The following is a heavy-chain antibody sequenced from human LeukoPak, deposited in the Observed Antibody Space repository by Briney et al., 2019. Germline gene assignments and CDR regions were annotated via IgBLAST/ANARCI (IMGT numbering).Heavy chain of an antibody. CDR2: INDSGRT. J-gene: IGHJ6*03. CDR1: GGSFSNYY. V-gene: IGHV4-34*01. D-gene: IGHD1-7*01. Sequence: SETLSLTCAVYGGSFSNYYWSWIRQPPGKGLEWIGEINDSGRTNYNPSLMSRVTVFVDTSKKQFSLRLTSVTATDTAVYYCARRWNYGRNYYIDVWGKGATVSVSS. CDR3: ARRWNYGRNYYIDV.